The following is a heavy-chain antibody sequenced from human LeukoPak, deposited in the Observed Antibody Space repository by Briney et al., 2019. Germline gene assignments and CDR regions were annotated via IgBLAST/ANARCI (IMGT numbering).Heavy chain of an antibody. CDR1: GFTFSSHW. CDR2: INSDGSSI. D-gene: IGHD6-19*01. V-gene: IGHV3-74*01. CDR3: ARDRGSGWFGPTKTLYYFDY. Sequence: GGSLRLSCAASGFTFSSHWMHWVRQAPGKGLVWVSRINSDGSSISYADSVKGRFTISRDNAKNTLYLQMNSLRAEDTAVYYCARDRGSGWFGPTKTLYYFDYWGQGTLVTVSS. J-gene: IGHJ4*02.